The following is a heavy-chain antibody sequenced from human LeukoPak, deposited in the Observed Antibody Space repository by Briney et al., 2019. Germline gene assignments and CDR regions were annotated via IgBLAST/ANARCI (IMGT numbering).Heavy chain of an antibody. CDR2: ISGSGGST. CDR1: GFTFSSYA. Sequence: GRSLRLSCTASGFTFSSYAMHWVRQAPGKGLEWVSAISGSGGSTYYADSVKGRFTISRDNSKNTLYLQMNSLRAEDTAVYYCAKNRGSYGGSWFDPWGQGTLVTVSS. D-gene: IGHD1-26*01. J-gene: IGHJ5*02. CDR3: AKNRGSYGGSWFDP. V-gene: IGHV3-23*01.